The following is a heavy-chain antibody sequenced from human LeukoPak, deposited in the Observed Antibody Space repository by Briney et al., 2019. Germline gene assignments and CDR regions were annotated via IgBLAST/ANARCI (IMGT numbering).Heavy chain of an antibody. D-gene: IGHD6-13*01. CDR1: GFTFSSYA. J-gene: IGHJ4*02. CDR2: ISWNSGSI. CDR3: AKAVSSSWYDPIDY. Sequence: GGSLRLSCAASGFTFSSYAMSWVRQAPGKGLEWVSGISWNSGSIGDADAVKGRFTISRDNAKNSLYLQMNSLRAEDTALYYCAKAVSSSWYDPIDYWGQGTLVTVSS. V-gene: IGHV3-9*01.